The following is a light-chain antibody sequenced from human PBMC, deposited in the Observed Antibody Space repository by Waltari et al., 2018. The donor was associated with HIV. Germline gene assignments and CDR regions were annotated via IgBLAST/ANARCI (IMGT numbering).Light chain of an antibody. CDR1: SASVSTSHY. CDR3: MLYMDSDTWL. Sequence: QTVVTQETSSSVSPGGTVPLTCGLTSASVSTSHYPPWYQQPPGQAPRALIFTTDIRSSGVPDRFAGSILGSKAALTITGAQADDESDYHCMLYMDSDTWLFGGGTRLTVL. V-gene: IGLV8-61*01. CDR2: TTD. J-gene: IGLJ2*01.